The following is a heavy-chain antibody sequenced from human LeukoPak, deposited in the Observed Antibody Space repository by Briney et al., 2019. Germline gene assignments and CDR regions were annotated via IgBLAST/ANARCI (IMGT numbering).Heavy chain of an antibody. V-gene: IGHV4-39*07. CDR2: INHSGST. CDR1: GGSIRTSSYY. CDR3: ARGLRSILRFDP. J-gene: IGHJ5*02. Sequence: SETLSLTCVVSGGSIRTSSYYWAWIRQPPGKGLEWIGEINHSGSTSYNPSLKSRVTISVDTSKNQFSLKLSSVTAADTAVYYCARGLRSILRFDPWGQGTLVTVSS.